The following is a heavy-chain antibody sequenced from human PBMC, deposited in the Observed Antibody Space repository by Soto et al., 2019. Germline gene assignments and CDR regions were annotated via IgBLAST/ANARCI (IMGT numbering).Heavy chain of an antibody. J-gene: IGHJ6*02. Sequence: SETLSLTCSVSGDSISRNGYFWTWIRQHPGKGLEWIGYIYYDGRSYYTPSLKSRVIISVDTSKNQFSLNLTAVTAADTAVYYCARGTMLRGPGYYYAMDVWGQGTTVTVSS. V-gene: IGHV4-31*03. D-gene: IGHD3-10*01. CDR3: ARGTMLRGPGYYYAMDV. CDR2: IYYDGRS. CDR1: GDSISRNGYF.